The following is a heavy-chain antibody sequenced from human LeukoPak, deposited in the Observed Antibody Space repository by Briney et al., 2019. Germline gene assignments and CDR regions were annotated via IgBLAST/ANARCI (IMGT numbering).Heavy chain of an antibody. CDR3: AKSEGTYYGILTGYYPPGDAFDI. D-gene: IGHD3-9*01. CDR2: ISYDGSNK. V-gene: IGHV3-30*18. J-gene: IGHJ3*02. CDR1: GFTFSSYG. Sequence: GGSLRLSCAASGFTFSSYGMHWVRQAPGKGLEWVAVISYDGSNKYYADSVKGRFTISRDNSKNTLYLQMNSLRAEDTAVYYCAKSEGTYYGILTGYYPPGDAFDIWGQGTMVTVSS.